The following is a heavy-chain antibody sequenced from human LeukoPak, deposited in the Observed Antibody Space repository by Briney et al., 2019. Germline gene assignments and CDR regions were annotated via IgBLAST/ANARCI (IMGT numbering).Heavy chain of an antibody. V-gene: IGHV1-18*01. Sequence: ASVNVSCKASGYTFITYGITWVRQAPGQGLEWMGWITPYNGGTNYAQNLQDRVTMTTDTSTSTAYMELRSPRSDDTAVYFCARVAGVSYNYFDSWGQGTLVTVSS. CDR2: ITPYNGGT. J-gene: IGHJ4*02. CDR3: ARVAGVSYNYFDS. D-gene: IGHD1-26*01. CDR1: GYTFITYG.